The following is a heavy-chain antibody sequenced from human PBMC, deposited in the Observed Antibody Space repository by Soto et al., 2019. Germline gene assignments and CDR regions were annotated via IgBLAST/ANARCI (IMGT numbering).Heavy chain of an antibody. V-gene: IGHV1-58*01. CDR3: AADSGSYIYYGMDV. D-gene: IGHD1-26*01. J-gene: IGHJ6*02. CDR2: IVVGSGNT. CDR1: GCTFTSSA. Sequence: ASVKVSCKASGCTFTSSAVQWVRQARGQRLEWIGWIVVGSGNTNYAQKFQERVTITRDMSTSTAYMELSSLRSEDTAVYYCAADSGSYIYYGMDVWGQGTTVTVSS.